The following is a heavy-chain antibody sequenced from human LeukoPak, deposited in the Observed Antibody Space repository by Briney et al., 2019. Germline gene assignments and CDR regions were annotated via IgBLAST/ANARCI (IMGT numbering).Heavy chain of an antibody. V-gene: IGHV3-21*01. CDR3: ARYSGSYISHYYYYMDV. Sequence: GGSLRLSCAASGFIFDDHGMNWVRQAPGKGLEWVSSISSSSSYIYYADSVKGRFTISRDNAKNSLYLQMNSLRAEDTAVYYCARYSGSYISHYYYYMDVWGKGTTVTVSS. CDR2: ISSSSSYI. D-gene: IGHD1-26*01. CDR1: GFIFDDHG. J-gene: IGHJ6*03.